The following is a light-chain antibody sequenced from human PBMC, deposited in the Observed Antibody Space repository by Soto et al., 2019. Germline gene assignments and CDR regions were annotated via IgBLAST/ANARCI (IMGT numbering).Light chain of an antibody. J-gene: IGKJ1*01. Sequence: EIVLTQSPGTLSLSPGERATVSCRSSQSVRSSYLAWYQQKHGQAPRLLIYGASSRATGLPDRFSGSGSGTDFTLTISRLEPEDFAVYYCEQYGSSPRTLGQGTKVDIK. CDR2: GAS. CDR1: QSVRSSY. CDR3: EQYGSSPRT. V-gene: IGKV3-20*01.